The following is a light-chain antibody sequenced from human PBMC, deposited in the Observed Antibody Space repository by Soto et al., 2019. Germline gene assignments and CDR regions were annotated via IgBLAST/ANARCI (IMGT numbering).Light chain of an antibody. Sequence: QSALTQPPSVSGSPGQSVTISCTGTSSDVGSYNRVSWYLQPPGTAPKLMIYEVSNRPSGVPDRFSGSKSGNTASLTISGLQAEDEADYYCSSYTSSSTLVFGGGTKLTVL. CDR1: SSDVGSYNR. CDR2: EVS. CDR3: SSYTSSSTLV. J-gene: IGLJ2*01. V-gene: IGLV2-18*02.